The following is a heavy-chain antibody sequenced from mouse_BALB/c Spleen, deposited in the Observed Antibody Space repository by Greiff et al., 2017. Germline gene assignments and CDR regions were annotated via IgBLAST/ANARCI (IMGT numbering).Heavy chain of an antibody. J-gene: IGHJ2*01. CDR2: IWGGGST. Sequence: QVQLKESGPGLVAPSQSLSITCTVSGFSLTDYGVSWIRQPPGKGLEWLGLIWGGGSTYYNSALKSRLSISKDNSKSQVFLKMNSLQTDDTAMYYCAKHAYGSSYGNYFDYWGQGTTLTVSS. V-gene: IGHV2-6-5*01. CDR3: AKHAYGSSYGNYFDY. CDR1: GFSLTDYG. D-gene: IGHD1-1*01.